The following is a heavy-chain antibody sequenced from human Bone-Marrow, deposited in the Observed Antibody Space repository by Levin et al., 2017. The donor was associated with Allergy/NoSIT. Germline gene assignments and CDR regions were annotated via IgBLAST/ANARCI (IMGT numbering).Heavy chain of an antibody. CDR1: GFIFRSFP. D-gene: IGHD3-16*01. J-gene: IGHJ4*02. V-gene: IGHV3-30*14. CDR3: ARDDDWGRVSKMGVLDF. Sequence: GGSLRLSCTASGFIFRSFPFHWVRQAPGKGLEWVAVISHDGSNEHYADSVKGRFTISRDNSKDTLYLQMNSLRPDDTSLYYCARDDDWGRVSKMGVLDFWGLGTLVTVSS. CDR2: ISHDGSNE.